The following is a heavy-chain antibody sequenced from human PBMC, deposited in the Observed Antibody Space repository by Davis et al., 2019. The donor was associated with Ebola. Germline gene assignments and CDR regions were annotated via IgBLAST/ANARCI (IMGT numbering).Heavy chain of an antibody. V-gene: IGHV4-4*07. CDR3: ARAQYVRLLDY. D-gene: IGHD3-16*01. CDR1: GGSISSYY. J-gene: IGHJ4*02. Sequence: SETLSLTCTVSGGSISSYYWSWIRQPAGKGLEFIGRIYTSGDTNYNPSLKSRFTMSVDTSKNQFSLKLTSVTAADTAVYYCARAQYVRLLDYWGQGTLVTVSS. CDR2: IYTSGDT.